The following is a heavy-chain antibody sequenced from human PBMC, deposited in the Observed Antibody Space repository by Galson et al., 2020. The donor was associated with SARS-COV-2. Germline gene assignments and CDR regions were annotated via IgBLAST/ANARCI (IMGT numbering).Heavy chain of an antibody. J-gene: IGHJ6*03. V-gene: IGHV3-23*01. CDR3: AKFLTPDHYYYYMDV. Sequence: GESLKISCAASGFTFSSYAMSWVRQAPGKGLEWVSGLSGRSGSTYYADSVRGRFTISRDNSKNTLYLQMNSLRAEDTAVYYCAKFLTPDHYYYYMDVWGKGTTVTVSS. CDR1: GFTFSSYA. CDR2: LSGRSGST. D-gene: IGHD3-3*01.